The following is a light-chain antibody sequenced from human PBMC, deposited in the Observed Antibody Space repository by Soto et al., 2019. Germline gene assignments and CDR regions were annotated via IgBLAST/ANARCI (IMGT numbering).Light chain of an antibody. Sequence: EIVLTQSPGTLSLSPGERASLSCRASQSVNSNYLAWYQQKPGQAPRLLFSGASSRATGIPDRFSGSGSGTVFTLTISRLEPEDFAIYYCQQYDSSPLTFGQGTMVDIK. CDR2: GAS. CDR1: QSVNSNY. V-gene: IGKV3-20*01. CDR3: QQYDSSPLT. J-gene: IGKJ1*01.